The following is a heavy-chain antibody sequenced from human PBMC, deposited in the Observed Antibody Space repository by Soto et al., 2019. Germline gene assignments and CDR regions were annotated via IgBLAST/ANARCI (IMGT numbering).Heavy chain of an antibody. CDR2: INAGNGNT. J-gene: IGHJ5*01. CDR3: ARSPDDFWSGYYTGDWFDS. D-gene: IGHD3-3*01. Sequence: ASVKVSCKASGYTFTSYAMHWVRQAPGRRLEWMGWINAGNGNTKYSQKFQGRVTITRDTSASTAYMELSSLRSEDTAVYYCARSPDDFWSGYYTGDWFDSWEQGSLVTVSS. V-gene: IGHV1-3*01. CDR1: GYTFTSYA.